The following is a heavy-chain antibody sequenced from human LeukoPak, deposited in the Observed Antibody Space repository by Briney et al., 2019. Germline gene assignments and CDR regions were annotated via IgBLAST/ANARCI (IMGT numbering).Heavy chain of an antibody. J-gene: IGHJ4*02. CDR1: GFTFSTYA. CDR3: AKLDRPHISGYSDY. V-gene: IGHV3-23*01. Sequence: PGGSLRLSCAASGFTFSTYAMSWVRQAPGKGLEWVSGISGSGANTYYAASVKGRFIISRDTSKNTLYLQMNSLRTADTAAYYCAKLDRPHISGYSDYWGQGTLVTVSS. CDR2: ISGSGANT. D-gene: IGHD3-22*01.